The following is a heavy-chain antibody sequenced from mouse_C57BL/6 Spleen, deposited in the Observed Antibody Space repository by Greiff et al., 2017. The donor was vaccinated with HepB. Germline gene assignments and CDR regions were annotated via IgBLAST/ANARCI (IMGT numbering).Heavy chain of an antibody. D-gene: IGHD3-2*02. CDR1: GYTFTSYW. V-gene: IGHV1-52*01. CDR2: IDPSDSET. CDR3: ARSLDSSGYLDY. J-gene: IGHJ2*01. Sequence: QQPGAELVRPGSSVKLSCKASGYTFTSYWMHWVKQRPIQGLEWIGNIDPSDSETHYNQKFKDKATLTVDKSSSTAYMQLSSLTSEDSAVYYCARSLDSSGYLDYWGQGTTLTVSS.